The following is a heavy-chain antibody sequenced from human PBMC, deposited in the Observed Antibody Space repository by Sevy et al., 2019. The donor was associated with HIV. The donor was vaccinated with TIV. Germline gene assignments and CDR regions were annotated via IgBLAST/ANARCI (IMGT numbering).Heavy chain of an antibody. D-gene: IGHD2-15*01. CDR2: IVVGSGHI. CDR1: GFTFSNRA. Sequence: ASVKVSCQASGFTFSNRAVQWVRQARGQRPEWIVWIVVGSGHINYAENFQERVTLTRDMSTNTAYMELTSLRFEDTAVYYCATESRGSCTGGSCSVDNGMDVWGQGTTVTVSS. V-gene: IGHV1-58*01. J-gene: IGHJ6*02. CDR3: ATESRGSCTGGSCSVDNGMDV.